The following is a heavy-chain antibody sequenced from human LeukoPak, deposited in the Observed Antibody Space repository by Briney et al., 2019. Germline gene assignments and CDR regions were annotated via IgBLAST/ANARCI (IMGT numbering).Heavy chain of an antibody. Sequence: GGSLRLSCTASGFTFSGSSMNWVRQAPGKGLEWLSYISSSSTTIYYADSVKGRFTISRDDAKNSLYLQMNSLRAEDTAVYYCARNLNTADDYWGQGILVTVSS. J-gene: IGHJ4*02. CDR2: ISSSSTTI. D-gene: IGHD5-18*01. CDR1: GFTFSGSS. V-gene: IGHV3-48*01. CDR3: ARNLNTADDY.